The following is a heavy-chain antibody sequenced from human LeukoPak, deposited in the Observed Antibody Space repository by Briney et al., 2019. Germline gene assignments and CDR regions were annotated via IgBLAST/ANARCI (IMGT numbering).Heavy chain of an antibody. Sequence: GESLKISCKGSGYTFTSYYMHWVRQAPGQGLERMGIINPSGGSTSYAQKFQGRVTMTRDTSTSTVYMELSSLRSEDTAVYYCARDRTPNYYGSGKDAFDIWGQGTMVTVSS. J-gene: IGHJ3*02. CDR3: ARDRTPNYYGSGKDAFDI. CDR2: INPSGGST. D-gene: IGHD3-10*01. CDR1: GYTFTSYY. V-gene: IGHV1-46*01.